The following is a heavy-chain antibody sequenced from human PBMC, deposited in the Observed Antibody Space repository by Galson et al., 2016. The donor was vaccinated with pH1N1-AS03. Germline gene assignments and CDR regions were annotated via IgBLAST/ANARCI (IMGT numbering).Heavy chain of an antibody. CDR2: IYWDDDK. D-gene: IGHD4-23*01. J-gene: IGHJ4*02. CDR1: GFSHSASGVA. Sequence: PALVKPTQTLTLTCTLSGFSHSASGVAVAWIRQPPGKALEWLALIYWDDDKRYSPSLRDKLTITKDSSTNQVVLTMTNMDPVDTATYYCAHRHGGNSHYFGYWGLGRLVTVSS. V-gene: IGHV2-5*02. CDR3: AHRHGGNSHYFGY.